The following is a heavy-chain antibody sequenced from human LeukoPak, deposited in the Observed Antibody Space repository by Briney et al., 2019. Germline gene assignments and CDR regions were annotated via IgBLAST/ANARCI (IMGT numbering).Heavy chain of an antibody. CDR3: AKGCCYGSGSPIY. D-gene: IGHD3-10*01. J-gene: IGHJ4*02. CDR2: IRYDGSNK. V-gene: IGHV3-30*02. Sequence: GGSLRLSCAASGFTFSSYGMHWVRQAPGKGLERVAFIRYDGSNKYYADSVKGRFTISRDNSKNTLYLQMNSLRAEDTAVYYCAKGCCYGSGSPIYWGQGTLVTVSS. CDR1: GFTFSSYG.